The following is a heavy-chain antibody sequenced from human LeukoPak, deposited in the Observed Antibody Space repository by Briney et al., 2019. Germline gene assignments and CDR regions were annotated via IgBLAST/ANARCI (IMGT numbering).Heavy chain of an antibody. CDR3: ARSGSYGGHFDY. J-gene: IGHJ4*02. V-gene: IGHV6-1*01. Sequence: SQTLSLTCAISGDSVSSNSTACNWIRQSPSRGLEWLGRTYYRSKWYSDYAVSVKSRITINPDTSKNQFSLKLSSVTAADTAVYYCARSGSYGGHFDYWGQGTLVTVSS. D-gene: IGHD1-26*01. CDR2: TYYRSKWYS. CDR1: GDSVSSNSTA.